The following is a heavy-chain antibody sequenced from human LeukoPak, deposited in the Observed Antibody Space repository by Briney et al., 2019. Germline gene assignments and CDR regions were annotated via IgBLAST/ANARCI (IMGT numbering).Heavy chain of an antibody. CDR2: INPSGGST. J-gene: IGHJ4*02. CDR1: GYTFTSYY. V-gene: IGHV1-46*01. CDR3: ARPMSQHYYGSGSYPEIFDY. D-gene: IGHD3-10*01. Sequence: RASVKVSCKASGYTFTSYYMHWVRQAPGQGLEWMGIINPSGGSTSYAQKFQGRVTMTRGTSTSTVYMELSSLRSEDTAVYYCARPMSQHYYGSGSYPEIFDYWGQGTLVTVSS.